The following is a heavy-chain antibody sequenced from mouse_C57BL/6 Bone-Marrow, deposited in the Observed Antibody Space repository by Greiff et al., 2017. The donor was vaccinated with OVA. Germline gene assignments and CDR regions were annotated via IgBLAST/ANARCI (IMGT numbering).Heavy chain of an antibody. D-gene: IGHD2-1*01. CDR1: GYTFTSYG. Sequence: QVQLQQSGAELARPGASVKLSCKASGYTFTSYGISWVKQRTGQGLEWIGEIYPRSGNTYYNEKFKGKATLTADKSSSTAYMELRSLTYEDSEVYLCARDYCNSRAMDYWGQGTSGTVSS. CDR3: ARDYCNSRAMDY. CDR2: IYPRSGNT. V-gene: IGHV1-81*01. J-gene: IGHJ4*01.